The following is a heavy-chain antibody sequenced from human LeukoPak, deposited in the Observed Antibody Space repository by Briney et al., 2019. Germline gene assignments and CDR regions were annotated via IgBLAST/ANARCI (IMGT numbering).Heavy chain of an antibody. D-gene: IGHD3-16*02. CDR2: ISAYNGNT. V-gene: IGHV1-18*01. J-gene: IGHJ5*02. CDR3: ARAEGDYDYVWGSYRYWFDP. Sequence: ASVKVSCKASGYTFTSYGISWVRQAPGQGLEWMGWISAYNGNTNYAQKLQGRVTMTTDTSTSTAYMELRSLRSDDTVVYYCARAEGDYDYVWGSYRYWFDPWGQGTLVTVSS. CDR1: GYTFTSYG.